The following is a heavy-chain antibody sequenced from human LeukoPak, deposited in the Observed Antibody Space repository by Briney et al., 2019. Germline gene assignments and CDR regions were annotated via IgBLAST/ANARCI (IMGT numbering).Heavy chain of an antibody. CDR2: INPNSGGT. Sequence: ASVKASCKASGYTFISYQMHWVRQAPGQGLEWMGWINPNSGGTNYAQKFQGRVTMTRDTSISTAYMELSRLRSDDTAVYYCASLSFPSDTKYYYGSGSYYIEDYWGQGTLVTVSS. J-gene: IGHJ4*02. V-gene: IGHV1-2*02. CDR3: ASLSFPSDTKYYYGSGSYYIEDY. CDR1: GYTFISYQ. D-gene: IGHD3-10*01.